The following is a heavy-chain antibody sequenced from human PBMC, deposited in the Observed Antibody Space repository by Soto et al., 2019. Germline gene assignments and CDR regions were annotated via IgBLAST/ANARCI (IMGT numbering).Heavy chain of an antibody. CDR2: ISYDGSNK. D-gene: IGHD3-9*01. V-gene: IGHV3-30*18. CDR3: AKDPDYDILTGYSVSLDLDY. Sequence: GGSLRLSCAASGFTFSSYGMHWVRQAPGKGLEWVAVISYDGSNKYYADSVKGRFTISRDNSKNTLYLQMNSLRAEDTAVYYCAKDPDYDILTGYSVSLDLDYWGQGTLVTVSS. J-gene: IGHJ4*02. CDR1: GFTFSSYG.